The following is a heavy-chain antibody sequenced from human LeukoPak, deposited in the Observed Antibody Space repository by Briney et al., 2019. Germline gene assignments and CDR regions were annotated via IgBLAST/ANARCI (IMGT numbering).Heavy chain of an antibody. V-gene: IGHV4-59*08. CDR1: GGSISSYY. Sequence: SETLSLTCTVSGGSISSYYWSWIRQPPGKGLEWIGYIYYSGSTNYNPSLKSRVTISVDTSKNQFSLKLSSVTAADTAVYYCARQKSGQLDYWGQGTLVTVSS. J-gene: IGHJ4*02. CDR3: ARQKSGQLDY. CDR2: IYYSGST.